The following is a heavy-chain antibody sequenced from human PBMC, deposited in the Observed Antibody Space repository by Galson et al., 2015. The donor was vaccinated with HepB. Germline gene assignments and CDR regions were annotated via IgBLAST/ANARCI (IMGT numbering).Heavy chain of an antibody. CDR1: GYTFTSYY. J-gene: IGHJ6*02. D-gene: IGHD5-24*01. CDR2: INPSGGST. CDR3: ARDTVEMATITYYYYGMDV. Sequence: SVKVSCKASGYTFTSYYMHWVRQAPGQGLEWMGIINPSGGSTSYAQKFRGRVTMTRDTSTSTVYMELSSLRSEDTAVYYCARDTVEMATITYYYYGMDVWGQGTTVTVSS. V-gene: IGHV1-46*01.